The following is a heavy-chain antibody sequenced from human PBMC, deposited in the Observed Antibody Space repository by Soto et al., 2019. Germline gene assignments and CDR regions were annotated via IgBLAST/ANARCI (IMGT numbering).Heavy chain of an antibody. Sequence: EVQLVESGGGLVQPGGSLRLSCAASGFTFSSYWMHWVRQAPGTGLVWVSRIKTDGSNTHYADSVKGRFTISRDNAKNTLFLQMNSMRAEDTAVYYCARSTDAYNWADYWGQGTLVTVSS. CDR3: ARSTDAYNWADY. CDR2: IKTDGSNT. V-gene: IGHV3-74*01. J-gene: IGHJ4*02. CDR1: GFTFSSYW. D-gene: IGHD1-1*01.